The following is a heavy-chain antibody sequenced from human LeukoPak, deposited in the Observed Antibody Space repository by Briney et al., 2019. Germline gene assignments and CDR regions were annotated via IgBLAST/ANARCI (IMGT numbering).Heavy chain of an antibody. CDR3: VVRYFDWLLNHYFDY. CDR1: GGSFSGYY. J-gene: IGHJ4*02. V-gene: IGHV4-34*01. CDR2: INHSGST. Sequence: SETLFLTCAVYGGSFSGYYWSWIRQPPGKGLEWIGEINHSGSTNYNPSLKSRVTISVDTSKNQFSLKLSSVTAADTAVYYCVVRYFDWLLNHYFDYWGQGTLVTVSS. D-gene: IGHD3-9*01.